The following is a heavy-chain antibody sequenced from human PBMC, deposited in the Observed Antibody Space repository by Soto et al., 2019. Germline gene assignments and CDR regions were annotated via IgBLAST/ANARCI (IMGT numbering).Heavy chain of an antibody. V-gene: IGHV3-21*01. J-gene: IGHJ4*02. CDR3: ARDVSSSGPFDY. Sequence: GGSPRLSCAASGFTFSSYSMNWVRQAPGKGLEWVSSISSSSSYIYYADSVKGRFTISRDNAKNTLYLQMNSLRAEDTAVYYCARDVSSSGPFDYWGQGTLVTVSS. D-gene: IGHD6-19*01. CDR2: ISSSSSYI. CDR1: GFTFSSYS.